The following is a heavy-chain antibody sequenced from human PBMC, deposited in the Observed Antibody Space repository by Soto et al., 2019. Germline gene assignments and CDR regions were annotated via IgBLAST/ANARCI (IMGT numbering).Heavy chain of an antibody. CDR3: AKDLIVGATPPYYFDY. CDR2: ISAYNGNT. V-gene: IGHV1-18*01. D-gene: IGHD1-26*01. CDR1: GYTFTSYG. J-gene: IGHJ4*02. Sequence: QVQLVQSGAEVKKPGASVKVSCKASGYTFTSYGISWVRQAPGQGLEWMGWISAYNGNTNYAQKLQGRVTMTTDTSTSTAYMERRRLSSDVPAVYYWAKDLIVGATPPYYFDYWGQGTLVTVSS.